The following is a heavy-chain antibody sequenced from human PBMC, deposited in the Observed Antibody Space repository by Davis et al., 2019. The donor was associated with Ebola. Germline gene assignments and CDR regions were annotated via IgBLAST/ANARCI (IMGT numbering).Heavy chain of an antibody. V-gene: IGHV3-7*01. J-gene: IGHJ4*02. CDR2: ISQYGNEG. Sequence: GESLKISCAASEFTFSSYEMNWVRQAPGTGLEWVANISQYGNEGYYVDSVKGRFTISRDSAKNSLFLQMNHLRAEDTAVYYCARDGGDSGIRFDSWGQGTLVTVSS. CDR1: EFTFSSYE. CDR3: ARDGGDSGIRFDS. D-gene: IGHD3-10*01.